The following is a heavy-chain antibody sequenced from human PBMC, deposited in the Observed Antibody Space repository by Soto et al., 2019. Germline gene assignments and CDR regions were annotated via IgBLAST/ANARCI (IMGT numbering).Heavy chain of an antibody. V-gene: IGHV4-34*01. CDR1: GWSFDGYY. J-gene: IGHJ4*02. CDR3: ARGRLGYCRGGSFSPRWDY. CDR2: INHSGST. D-gene: IGHD2-15*01. Sequence: SETLSLTCAGNGWSFDGYYWSWIREPPWEGLEWIGEINHSGSTNYNPSLKSRVTISVDTSKNQFSLKLSSVTAADTAVYYCARGRLGYCRGGSFSPRWDYWGQGTLVTVS.